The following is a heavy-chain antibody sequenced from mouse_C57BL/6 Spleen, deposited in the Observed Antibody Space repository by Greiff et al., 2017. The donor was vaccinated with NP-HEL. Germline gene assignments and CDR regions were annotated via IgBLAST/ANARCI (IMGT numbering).Heavy chain of an antibody. Sequence: VQLQQSGPVLVKPGASVKMSCKASGYTFTDYYMNWVEQSHGKSLEWIGVINPYNGGTSYNQKFKGKATLTVDKSSSTAYMELNSLTSEDSAVYYCARRGYYGSSRYFDVWGTGTTVTVSS. CDR3: ARRGYYGSSRYFDV. CDR2: INPYNGGT. V-gene: IGHV1-19*01. D-gene: IGHD1-1*01. J-gene: IGHJ1*03. CDR1: GYTFTDYY.